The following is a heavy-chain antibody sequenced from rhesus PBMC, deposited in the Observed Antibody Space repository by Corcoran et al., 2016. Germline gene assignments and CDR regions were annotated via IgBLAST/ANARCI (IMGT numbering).Heavy chain of an antibody. D-gene: IGHD1-20*01. Sequence: QVQLQESGPGVVKPSETLSLTCAVSGGSISDSYRWSWIRQPPGKGLEWIGYIYGSSPNTHYNPSLKGRVTISKGTSKTQFSLKLGSVTAADTAVYYCARRGTGGGLEQRLYFDYWGQGVLVTVSS. V-gene: IGHV4S10*01. J-gene: IGHJ4*01. CDR2: IYGSSPNT. CDR3: ARRGTGGGLEQRLYFDY. CDR1: GGSISDSYR.